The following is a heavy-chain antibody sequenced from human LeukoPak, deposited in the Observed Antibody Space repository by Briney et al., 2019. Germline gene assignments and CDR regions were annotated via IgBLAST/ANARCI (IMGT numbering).Heavy chain of an antibody. CDR2: IRSKAYGGTT. J-gene: IGHJ4*02. D-gene: IGHD6-19*01. V-gene: IGHV3-49*04. CDR1: GFTFGDYA. CDR3: PIAVAENYFDC. Sequence: RAGGSLRLSCTASGFTFGDYAMSWVRQAPGKGLEWVGFIRSKAYGGTTEYAASVKGRFTISRDDSKSIAYLQMDSLKTEDTAVYYCPIAVAENYFDCWGQGTLVTVSS.